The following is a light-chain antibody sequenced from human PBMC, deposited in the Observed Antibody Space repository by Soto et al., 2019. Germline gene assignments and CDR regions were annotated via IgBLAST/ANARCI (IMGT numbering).Light chain of an antibody. Sequence: QLVLTQSSSASASLGSSVKLTCTLSSGHSSYIIAWHQQQPGKAPRYLMKLEVSGNYNKGSGVPDRFSGSSSGADRYLTISNLQFEDEADYYCETWDNNILVFGGGTKVTVL. V-gene: IGLV4-60*02. CDR3: ETWDNNILV. CDR2: LEVSGNY. CDR1: SGHSSYI. J-gene: IGLJ2*01.